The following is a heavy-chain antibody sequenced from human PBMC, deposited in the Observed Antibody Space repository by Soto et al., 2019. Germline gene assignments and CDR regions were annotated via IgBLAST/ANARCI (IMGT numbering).Heavy chain of an antibody. CDR1: GFTVSSSY. D-gene: IGHD4-4*01. Sequence: GGSLRLSCAASGFTVSSSYMSWVRQAPGKGLEWVSVIYSGGSTYYADSVKGRFTISRDNSKNTLYLQMNSLRAEDTAVYYCALTTTHDYSNHRRGRNPNMDVWGQGTTVTVSS. CDR3: ALTTTHDYSNHRRGRNPNMDV. J-gene: IGHJ6*02. V-gene: IGHV3-53*01. CDR2: IYSGGST.